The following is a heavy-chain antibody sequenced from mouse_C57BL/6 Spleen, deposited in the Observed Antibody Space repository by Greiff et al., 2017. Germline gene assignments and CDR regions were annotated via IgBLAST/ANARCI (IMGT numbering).Heavy chain of an antibody. Sequence: VQLKESGGGLVQPGGSLKLSCAASGFTFSDYYMYWVRQTPEKRLEWVAYISNGGGSTYYPDTVKGRFTISRDNAKNTLYLQMSRLKSEDTAMYYCARHGFLAYWGQGTLVTVSA. CDR1: GFTFSDYY. J-gene: IGHJ3*01. CDR2: ISNGGGST. V-gene: IGHV5-12*01. CDR3: ARHGFLAY.